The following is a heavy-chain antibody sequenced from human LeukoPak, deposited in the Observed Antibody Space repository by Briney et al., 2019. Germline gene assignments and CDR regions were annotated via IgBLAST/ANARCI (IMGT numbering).Heavy chain of an antibody. J-gene: IGHJ5*02. CDR3: ARDPATGTTDNWFDP. D-gene: IGHD1-7*01. CDR2: IYTSGST. Sequence: SETLSLTCTVSGGSISSYYWSWIRQPAGKGLEWIGRIYTSGSTNYNPSLKSRVTMSVDTSKNQFSLKLSSVTAADTAVYYCARDPATGTTDNWFDPWGQGTLVTVSS. CDR1: GGSISSYY. V-gene: IGHV4-4*07.